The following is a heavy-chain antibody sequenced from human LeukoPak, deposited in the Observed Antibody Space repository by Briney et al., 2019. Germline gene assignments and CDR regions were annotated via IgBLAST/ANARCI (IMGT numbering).Heavy chain of an antibody. CDR2: IYPDDSDT. V-gene: IGHV5-51*01. J-gene: IGHJ4*02. CDR3: ARLTGCTNGVCFMLDY. D-gene: IGHD2-8*01. CDR1: GYSFTTNW. Sequence: GESLKISCKGSGYSFTTNWIGWVRQMPGKGLEWMGIIYPDDSDTRYSPSFQGQVTISADKSISTAFLQWSSLKASDSAMYYCARLTGCTNGVCFMLDYWGPGNPGHRLP.